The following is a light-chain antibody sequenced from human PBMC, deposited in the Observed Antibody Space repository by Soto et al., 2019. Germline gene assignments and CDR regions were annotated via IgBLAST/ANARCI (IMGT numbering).Light chain of an antibody. J-gene: IGKJ1*01. CDR1: QSVSSN. CDR2: GAS. Sequence: EIVMTQSPATLSVSPGERATLVWRASQSVSSNLAWFQQKPGQAPRLLIYGASTRDTGIPARFSGSGSGTEFTLTISSLQSEDFAVYHCQQYNKWPPTFGQGTKVDIK. CDR3: QQYNKWPPT. V-gene: IGKV3-15*01.